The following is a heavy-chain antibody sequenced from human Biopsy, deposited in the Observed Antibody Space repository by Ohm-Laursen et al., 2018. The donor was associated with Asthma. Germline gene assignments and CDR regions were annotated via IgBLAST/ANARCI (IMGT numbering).Heavy chain of an antibody. Sequence: SVKVSCKASGDSFSNYAISWVRQAPGQGLEWLGGLIPVLGTPDHAQMFEGRVTITADESTSTAYMELSSLSSEDTAVYYCARGYSGSDRIVYYYSGLEVWGQGTTVTVS. CDR3: ARGYSGSDRIVYYYSGLEV. CDR2: LIPVLGTP. D-gene: IGHD5-12*01. J-gene: IGHJ6*02. CDR1: GDSFSNYA. V-gene: IGHV1-69*13.